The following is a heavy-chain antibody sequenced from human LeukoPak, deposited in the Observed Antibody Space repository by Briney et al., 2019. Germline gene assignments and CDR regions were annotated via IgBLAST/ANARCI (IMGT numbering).Heavy chain of an antibody. CDR2: IHRSGSP. J-gene: IGHJ2*01. CDR1: LDSTTSNF. D-gene: IGHD1-26*01. CDR3: ARVGSSSYWYFDL. Sequence: SETLSLTCTVSLDSTTSNFWSWVRQPPGKGLEWIGEIHRSGSPNYNPSLQSRVTISIDRSRNQIVLELSSVTAADAAVYYCARVGSSSYWYFDLWGRGTLVTVSS. V-gene: IGHV4-4*02.